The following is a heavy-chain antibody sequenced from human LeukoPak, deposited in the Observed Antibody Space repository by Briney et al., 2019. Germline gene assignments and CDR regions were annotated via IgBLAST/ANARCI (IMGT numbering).Heavy chain of an antibody. V-gene: IGHV3-30*01. CDR1: GFTFSTYA. D-gene: IGHD3-22*01. Sequence: GRSLRLSCAASGFTFSTYAMHWVRQAPGKGLEWVAVISYDGSNKYYADSVKGRFTISRDNSKNTLYLQMNSLRAEDTAVYYCAKSSGYYYSGTVFDYWGQGTLVTASS. CDR2: ISYDGSNK. CDR3: AKSSGYYYSGTVFDY. J-gene: IGHJ4*02.